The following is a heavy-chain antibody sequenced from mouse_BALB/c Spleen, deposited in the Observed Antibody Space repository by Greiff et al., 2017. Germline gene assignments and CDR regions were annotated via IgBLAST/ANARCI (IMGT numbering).Heavy chain of an antibody. V-gene: IGHV5-6-3*01. CDR1: GFTFSSYG. J-gene: IGHJ4*01. CDR2: INSNGGST. CDR3: AREARSSDGYYLYAMDY. D-gene: IGHD2-3*01. Sequence: EVQGVESGGGLVQPGGSLKLSCAASGFTFSSYGMSWVRQTPDKRLELVATINSNGGSTYYPDSVKGRFTISRDNAKNTLYLQMSSLKSEDTAMYYCAREARSSDGYYLYAMDYWGQGTSVTVSS.